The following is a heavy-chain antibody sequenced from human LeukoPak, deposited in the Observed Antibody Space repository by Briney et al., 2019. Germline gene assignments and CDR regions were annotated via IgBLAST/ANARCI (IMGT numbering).Heavy chain of an antibody. J-gene: IGHJ6*02. CDR2: ISWNSGSI. D-gene: IGHD5-24*01. CDR1: GFTFDDYA. CDR3: AKDMVSVVEMATTNWGMDV. V-gene: IGHV3-9*01. Sequence: GGSLRLSCAASGFTFDDYAMHWVRQAPGKGLEWVSGISWNSGSIGYADSVKGRFTISRDNAKNSLYLQMNSLRAEDTALYYCAKDMVSVVEMATTNWGMDVWGQGTTVTVSS.